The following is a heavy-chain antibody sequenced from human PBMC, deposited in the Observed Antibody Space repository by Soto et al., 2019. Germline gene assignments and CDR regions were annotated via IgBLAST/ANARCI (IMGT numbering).Heavy chain of an antibody. J-gene: IGHJ3*02. V-gene: IGHV1-8*01. CDR2: MNPNGGNT. D-gene: IGHD2-2*01. CDR3: ARDLNIVVVPAALSLSAFDI. CDR1: RYTFTSYD. Sequence: ASVKVSCQASRYTFTSYDINWVRQATGQGLEWMGWMNPNGGNTGYAQKFRGRVTMTRDTSTSTVYMELSSLRSEDTAVYYCARDLNIVVVPAALSLSAFDIWGQGTMVTVSS.